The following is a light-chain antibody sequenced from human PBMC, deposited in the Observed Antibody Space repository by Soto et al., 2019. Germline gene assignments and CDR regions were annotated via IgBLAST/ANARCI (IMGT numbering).Light chain of an antibody. V-gene: IGKV1-5*03. Sequence: DLQMTQSPPTLSASVGDRVTITCRASQSISSWLAWYQQKPGKAPKLLIYMASSLESGVPSRFSGSGSGTEFTLTISSLQPDDFATYYCQQYNIYPWTFGQGTKVEIK. CDR2: MAS. J-gene: IGKJ1*01. CDR3: QQYNIYPWT. CDR1: QSISSW.